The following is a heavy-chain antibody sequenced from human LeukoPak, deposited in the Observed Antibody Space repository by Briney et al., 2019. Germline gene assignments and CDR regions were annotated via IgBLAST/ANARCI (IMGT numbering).Heavy chain of an antibody. V-gene: IGHV1-8*01. CDR3: ARGSYGSGSYYPWAYYYGMDV. CDR2: MNPNSGNT. J-gene: IGHJ6*02. Sequence: ASVTVSCTASGYTFTSYDINWVRQAPGQGLEWMGWMNPNSGNTGYAQKFQGRVTMTRNTSISTAYMELSSLRSEDTAVYYCARGSYGSGSYYPWAYYYGMDVWGQGTTVTGSS. D-gene: IGHD3-10*01. CDR1: GYTFTSYD.